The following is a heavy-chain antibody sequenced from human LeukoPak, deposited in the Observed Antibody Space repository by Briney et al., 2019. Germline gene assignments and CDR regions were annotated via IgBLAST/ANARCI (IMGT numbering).Heavy chain of an antibody. CDR3: ARLRNTMTTPRFDY. V-gene: IGHV3-23*01. CDR2: IGDSNGGT. D-gene: IGHD4-17*01. CDR1: GFPFTTYA. J-gene: IGHJ4*02. Sequence: PGGSLSLSCAASGFPFTTYAMSWVRQAPGKGLEWVSAIGDSNGGTHYADSVKGRFTTSRDNPKNTLYLQMSSLRAADTAVYYLARLRNTMTTPRFDYWGQGDLVTVSS.